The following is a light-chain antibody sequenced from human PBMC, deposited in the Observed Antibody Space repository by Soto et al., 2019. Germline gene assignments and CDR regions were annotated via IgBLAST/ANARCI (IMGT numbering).Light chain of an antibody. V-gene: IGLV2-14*01. CDR3: SSYTSSSTWV. CDR2: DVS. CDR1: SSDVGGYNY. Sequence: QSVLTQPASVSGSPGQSITISCTGTSSDVGGYNYVSWYQQHPGKAPKLMIYDVSNRPSGVSNRFSGSKSGNTASLTISGLQAEDEADCYCSSYTSSSTWVFGGGTQLTVL. J-gene: IGLJ3*02.